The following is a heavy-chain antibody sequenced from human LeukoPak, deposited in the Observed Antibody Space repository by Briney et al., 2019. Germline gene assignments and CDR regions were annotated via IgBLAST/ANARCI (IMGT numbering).Heavy chain of an antibody. CDR2: IKNNGGN. CDR3: TRDAGGTWFDP. Sequence: SETLSLTCTVSGGSISTYSWNWIRQSPGQGLEWIGYIKNNGGNYNNPSLMGRVTISLDTSKNQFSLKLTSVTAADTAVYYCTRDAGGTWFDPWGQGTLVTVSS. V-gene: IGHV4-59*01. J-gene: IGHJ5*02. CDR1: GGSISTYS.